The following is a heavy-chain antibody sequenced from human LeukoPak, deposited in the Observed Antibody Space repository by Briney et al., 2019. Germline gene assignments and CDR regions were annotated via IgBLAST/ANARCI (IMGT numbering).Heavy chain of an antibody. V-gene: IGHV1-18*01. Sequence: GASVKVPCKASGYTFTSYGISWVRQAPGQGLEWMGWISAYNGNTNYAQKLQGRVTMTTDTSTSTAYMELRSLRSDDTAVYYCARGSYCSSTSCPLDYWGQGTLVTVSS. CDR1: GYTFTSYG. CDR3: ARGSYCSSTSCPLDY. J-gene: IGHJ4*02. D-gene: IGHD2-2*01. CDR2: ISAYNGNT.